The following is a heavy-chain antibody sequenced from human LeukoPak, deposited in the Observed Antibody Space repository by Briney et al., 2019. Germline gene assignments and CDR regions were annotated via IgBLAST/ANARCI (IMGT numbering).Heavy chain of an antibody. Sequence: PRGSLRLSCAASGLAFNNSWMSWGRQAPGNGLEWVARIKSRGDGGTTDYAAPVQGRFTRSRDDSKHTLYLQMNSVKTEDTSVHYSTLLTYHYDSSGYYYVRYFQHWGQGRLVTVSS. CDR1: GLAFNNSW. D-gene: IGHD3-22*01. V-gene: IGHV3-15*05. CDR3: TLLTYHYDSSGYYYVRYFQH. CDR2: IKSRGDGGTT. J-gene: IGHJ1*01.